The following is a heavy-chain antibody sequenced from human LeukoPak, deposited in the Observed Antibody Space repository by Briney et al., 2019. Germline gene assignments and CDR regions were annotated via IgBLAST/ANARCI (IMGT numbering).Heavy chain of an antibody. CDR3: ARVTYFDWLQFSFDY. Sequence: PSETLSLTCTVSGGSISSYYWSWIRQPAGTGLEWIRRIYTSGSTNYNPSLKSRVTMSVDTSKNQFSLKLSSVTGADTAVYYCARVTYFDWLQFSFDYWGQGTLVTVSS. J-gene: IGHJ4*02. CDR2: IYTSGST. D-gene: IGHD3-9*01. V-gene: IGHV4-4*07. CDR1: GGSISSYY.